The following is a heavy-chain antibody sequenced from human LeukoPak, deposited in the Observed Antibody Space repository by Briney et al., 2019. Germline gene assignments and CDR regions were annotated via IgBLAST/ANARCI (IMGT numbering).Heavy chain of an antibody. J-gene: IGHJ4*02. Sequence: GGSLRLSCAASGFTFSSYGMSWVRQAPGKGLEWVSAISGSGGSTYYADSVRGRFTISRDTSKNMVFLQMNSLRVEDTAVYYCARGIDYWGRGTLVTVSS. CDR3: ARGIDY. CDR2: ISGSGGST. V-gene: IGHV3-23*01. CDR1: GFTFSSYG.